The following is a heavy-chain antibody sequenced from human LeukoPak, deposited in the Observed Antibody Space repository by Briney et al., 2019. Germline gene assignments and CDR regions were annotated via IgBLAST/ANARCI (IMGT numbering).Heavy chain of an antibody. D-gene: IGHD3-22*01. CDR3: ARPLYDSSGPPGTYYYYMDV. CDR2: IYPGDSDT. CDR1: GYSFTSYW. J-gene: IGHJ6*03. Sequence: GESLKISCKGSGYSFTSYWIGWVRQMPGKGLEWIGIIYPGDSDTRYSPSFQGQVTISADKSISTAYLQWSSLKASDTAMYYCARPLYDSSGPPGTYYYYMDVWGKGTTVTVSS. V-gene: IGHV5-51*01.